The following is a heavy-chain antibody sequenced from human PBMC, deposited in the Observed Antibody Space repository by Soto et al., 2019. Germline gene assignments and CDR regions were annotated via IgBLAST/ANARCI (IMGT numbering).Heavy chain of an antibody. CDR1: GGYFSGYY. D-gene: IGHD3-3*01. CDR3: ARADRYDFWSGYYRPPYYHYMDV. CDR2: INHSGST. V-gene: IGHV4-34*01. J-gene: IGHJ6*03. Sequence: SETLSLTCAVYGGYFSGYYWSWIRQPPGKGLEWIGEINHSGSTNYNPSLKSRVTISVDTSKNQFSLKLSSVTAADTAVYYCARADRYDFWSGYYRPPYYHYMDVWGKGTTVTVSS.